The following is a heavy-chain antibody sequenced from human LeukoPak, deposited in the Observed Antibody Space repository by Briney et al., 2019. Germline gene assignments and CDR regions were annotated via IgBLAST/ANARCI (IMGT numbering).Heavy chain of an antibody. CDR2: IYYSGST. D-gene: IGHD2-15*01. CDR3: ARIHPPRYCSGGSCYSYYYYMDV. V-gene: IGHV4-59*08. J-gene: IGHJ6*03. CDR1: GGSISSYY. Sequence: PSETLSLTCTVSGGSISSYYWSWIRQPPGKGLEWIGYIYYSGSTNYNPSLKSRVTISVDTSKNQFSLKLSSVTAADTAVYYCARIHPPRYCSGGSCYSYYYYMDVWGKGTTVTVSS.